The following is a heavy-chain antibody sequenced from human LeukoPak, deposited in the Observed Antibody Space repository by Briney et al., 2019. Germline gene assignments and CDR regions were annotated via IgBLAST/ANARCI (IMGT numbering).Heavy chain of an antibody. D-gene: IGHD6-13*01. V-gene: IGHV3-11*04. J-gene: IGHJ4*02. CDR2: IRSSVGSI. CDR1: GFTFSDYY. Sequence: GGSLRLSCAASGFTFSDYYMSWIRQAPGKGLEWVSYIRSSVGSIYYADSVKGRFTISRDNAKNSLYLQMNSLRAEDTAVYYCARDPRGIWFFDNWGQGTLVTVSS. CDR3: ARDPRGIWFFDN.